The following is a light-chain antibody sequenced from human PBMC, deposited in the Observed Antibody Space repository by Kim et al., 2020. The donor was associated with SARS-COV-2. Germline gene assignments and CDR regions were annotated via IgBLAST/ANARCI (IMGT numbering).Light chain of an antibody. Sequence: SYELTQPPSESVAPGKTASITCGGDNIGDYRVHWYQQKPGQAPVLLIHSDTDRPSGIPQRFSGSNSGTTATLTIRRIEAGDEADYYCQVWHSGGDRVVFGGGTKVTVL. CDR1: NIGDYR. CDR2: SDT. CDR3: QVWHSGGDRVV. J-gene: IGLJ2*01. V-gene: IGLV3-21*04.